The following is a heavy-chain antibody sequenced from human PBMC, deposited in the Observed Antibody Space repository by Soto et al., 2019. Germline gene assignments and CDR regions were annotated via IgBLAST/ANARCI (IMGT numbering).Heavy chain of an antibody. CDR2: IRSKANSYAT. CDR1: GFTFSGSA. J-gene: IGHJ3*02. Sequence: PGGSLRLSCAASGFTFSGSAMHWVRQASGKGLEWVGRIRSKANSYATAYAASVKGRFTISRDDSKNTLYLQMNSLKTEDTAVYYCTTVKKLGYCTNGVCFLDAFDIWGQGTMVTVSS. V-gene: IGHV3-73*01. D-gene: IGHD2-8*01. CDR3: TTVKKLGYCTNGVCFLDAFDI.